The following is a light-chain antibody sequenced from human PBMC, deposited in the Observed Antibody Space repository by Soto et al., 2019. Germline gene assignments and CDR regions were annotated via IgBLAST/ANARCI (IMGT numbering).Light chain of an antibody. J-gene: IGLJ2*01. CDR2: DVF. CDR1: SSDVGGYDY. Sequence: QSALTQPASLSGSPGQSITISCTGNSSDVGGYDYVSWFQQYPGQAPSLMLYDVFRRPSGVSYRFSGSKSGNTASLTISGLQAEDEADYYCSSYTTTSTVVFGGGTKLTVL. V-gene: IGLV2-14*01. CDR3: SSYTTTSTVV.